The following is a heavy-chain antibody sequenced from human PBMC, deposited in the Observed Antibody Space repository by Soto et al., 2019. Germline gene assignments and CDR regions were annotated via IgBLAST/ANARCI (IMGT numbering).Heavy chain of an antibody. Sequence: SVKVSCKASGGTFSSYTISWVRQAPGQGLEWMGRIIPILDIANYAQKFQGRVTISADKSTSTAYMELSSLRSEDTAVYYCARDLRAAAEVFDPWGQGTLVTVSS. V-gene: IGHV1-69*04. CDR3: ARDLRAAAEVFDP. D-gene: IGHD6-13*01. CDR2: IIPILDIA. CDR1: GGTFSSYT. J-gene: IGHJ5*02.